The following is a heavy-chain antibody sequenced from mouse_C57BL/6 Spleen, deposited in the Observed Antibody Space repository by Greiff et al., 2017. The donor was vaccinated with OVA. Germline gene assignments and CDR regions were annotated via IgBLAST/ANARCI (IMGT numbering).Heavy chain of an antibody. Sequence: QVQLQQSGPELVKPGASVKLSCKASGYTFTSYDINWVKQRPGQGLEWIGWIYPRDGSTKYNEKFKGKATLPVDTSSSTAYMGLHSLASEDSAVYFCARSPYDYDVAWFAYWGQGTLVTVSA. D-gene: IGHD2-4*01. J-gene: IGHJ3*01. V-gene: IGHV1-85*01. CDR2: IYPRDGST. CDR1: GYTFTSYD. CDR3: ARSPYDYDVAWFAY.